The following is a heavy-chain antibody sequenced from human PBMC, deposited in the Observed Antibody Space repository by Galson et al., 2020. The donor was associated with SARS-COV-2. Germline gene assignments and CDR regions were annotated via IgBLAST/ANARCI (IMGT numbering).Heavy chain of an antibody. J-gene: IGHJ4*02. V-gene: IGHV3-33*01. Sequence: GESLKISCAASGFTFSTYAMHWVRQAPGKGLEWVAVIWSDGNNKYYVDSVKGRFTISRDNSKNTVNLQMSSLRAEDTAVYYCTTSIIVAGTLDYWGQGTLVSVSS. D-gene: IGHD5-12*01. CDR3: TTSIIVAGTLDY. CDR2: IWSDGNNK. CDR1: GFTFSTYA.